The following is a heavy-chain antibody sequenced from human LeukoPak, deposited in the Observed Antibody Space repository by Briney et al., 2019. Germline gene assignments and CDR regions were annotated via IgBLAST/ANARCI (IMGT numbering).Heavy chain of an antibody. V-gene: IGHV1-24*01. CDR2: FDPEDGET. Sequence: GASVKVSCKVSGYTLTELSMHWVRQAPRKGLEWMGGFDPEDGETIYAQKFQGRVTMTEDTSTDTAYMELSSLRSEDTAVYYCATALGGDYVGDAFDIWGQGTMVTVSS. J-gene: IGHJ3*02. D-gene: IGHD4-17*01. CDR3: ATALGGDYVGDAFDI. CDR1: GYTLTELS.